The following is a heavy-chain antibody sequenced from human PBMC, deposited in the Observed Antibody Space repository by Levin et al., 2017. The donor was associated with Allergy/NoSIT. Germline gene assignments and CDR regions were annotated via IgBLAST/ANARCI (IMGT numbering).Heavy chain of an antibody. CDR3: ARAAAASGFYHYAIDV. J-gene: IGHJ6*02. CDR2: IGTAGDT. D-gene: IGHD2-2*01. V-gene: IGHV3-13*01. CDR1: GFTFRSYD. Sequence: PGESLKISCVASGFTFRSYDMHWVRQVPGEGLEWVSAIGTAGDTYYSGSVKGRFTISRENAKNSLYLQMNSLRPEDTAVYYCARAAAASGFYHYAIDVWGQGTTVTVS.